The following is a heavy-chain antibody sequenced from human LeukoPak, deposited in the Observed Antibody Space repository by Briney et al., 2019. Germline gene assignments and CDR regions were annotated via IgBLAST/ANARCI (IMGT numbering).Heavy chain of an antibody. Sequence: PSETLSLTCTVSGGSISSYYWSCIRQPPGKGLEWIGYIFYIGSTNYNPSLKSRVTISIDTSKNQFPLKLSSVTAADTAVYYCARSQEWELLDSWGQGTLVTVSS. CDR3: ARSQEWELLDS. J-gene: IGHJ4*02. CDR1: GGSISSYY. CDR2: IFYIGST. D-gene: IGHD1-26*01. V-gene: IGHV4-59*01.